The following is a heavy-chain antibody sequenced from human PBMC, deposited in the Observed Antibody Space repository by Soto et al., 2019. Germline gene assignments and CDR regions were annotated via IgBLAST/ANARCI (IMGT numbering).Heavy chain of an antibody. CDR1: GYTFTSDA. J-gene: IGHJ6*02. CDR3: ARTQGSDYHASSGYQYYYYGMDV. Sequence: SVKFSCRASGYTFTSDAISWLRHAPRQGLEWMGLIIPIFGTANYAQKFQGRVTITADESTSTAYMELSSLRSEDTAVYYCARTQGSDYHASSGYQYYYYGMDVWRQGTTVTVSS. CDR2: IIPIFGTA. V-gene: IGHV1-69*13. D-gene: IGHD3-22*01.